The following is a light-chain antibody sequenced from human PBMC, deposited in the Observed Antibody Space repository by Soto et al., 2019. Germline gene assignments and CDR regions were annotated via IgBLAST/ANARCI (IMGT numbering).Light chain of an antibody. CDR1: QSILSSSNNKNS. CDR2: WAS. V-gene: IGKV4-1*01. Sequence: DIVMTQSPDSLAVSLGERATINCKSSQSILSSSNNKNSLAWFQQQPGQPPKLLIYWASTRESGVPDRLSGNGSGTDFTLTISSLQAEDVAVYYWQQYYSSVVTLGQGTRLEIK. CDR3: QQYYSSVVT. J-gene: IGKJ5*01.